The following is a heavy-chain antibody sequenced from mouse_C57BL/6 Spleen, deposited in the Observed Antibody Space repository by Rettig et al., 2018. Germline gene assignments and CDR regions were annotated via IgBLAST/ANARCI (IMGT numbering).Heavy chain of an antibody. CDR2: ILPGSGST. CDR3: AIRNYYGNNYVNYFDY. D-gene: IGHD1-1*01. Sequence: QVQLQQSGTELMKPGASVKLSCKATGYTFTGYWIEWVKQRPGHGLEWIGEILPGSGSTNYNEKFKGKATFTADTSSNTAYMQLSSLTTEVSAIYYCAIRNYYGNNYVNYFDYWGQGTTLTVSS. J-gene: IGHJ2*01. CDR1: GYTFTGYW. V-gene: IGHV1-9*01.